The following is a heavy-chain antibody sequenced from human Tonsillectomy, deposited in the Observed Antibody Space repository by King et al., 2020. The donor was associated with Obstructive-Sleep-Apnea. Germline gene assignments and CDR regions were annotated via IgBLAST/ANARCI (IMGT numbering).Heavy chain of an antibody. CDR2: ILYDGSNK. CDR1: GFTCSSYA. V-gene: IGHV3-30*04. Sequence: VQLVESGGGVVQPGRSLRLSCAASGFTCSSYAMHWVRQAPGKGLEWVAVILYDGSNKYYSDSVKGRFTISRDNSKNTLYLQMNSLRAEDTAVYYCARGGVAAAYYWGQGTLVTVSS. D-gene: IGHD6-13*01. J-gene: IGHJ4*02. CDR3: ARGGVAAAYY.